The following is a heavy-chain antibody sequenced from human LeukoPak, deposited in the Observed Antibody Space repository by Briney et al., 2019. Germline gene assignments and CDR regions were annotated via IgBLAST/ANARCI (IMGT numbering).Heavy chain of an antibody. Sequence: SQTLSLTCAISGDSVSSNSAAWNWIRQSPSRGLEWLGRTYYRSKWYNDYAVSVKSQITINPDTSKNQFSLQLNSVTPEDTAVYYCAREPGDGDIVVPNWFDPWGQGTLVTVSS. CDR1: GDSVSSNSAA. V-gene: IGHV6-1*01. J-gene: IGHJ5*02. CDR2: TYYRSKWYN. D-gene: IGHD2-2*01. CDR3: AREPGDGDIVVPNWFDP.